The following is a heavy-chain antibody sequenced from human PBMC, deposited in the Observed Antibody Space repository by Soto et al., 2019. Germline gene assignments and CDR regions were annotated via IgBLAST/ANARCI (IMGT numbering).Heavy chain of an antibody. D-gene: IGHD1-26*01. CDR1: GGSISSSSYY. CDR3: ARLSGTYYYYGMDV. V-gene: IGHV4-39*07. CDR2: IYYSGST. Sequence: SETLSLTCTVSGGSISSSSYYWGWIRQPPGKGLEWIGSIYYSGSTYYNPSLKSRVTISVDTSKNQFSLNLSSVTAADTAVYYCARLSGTYYYYGMDVWGQGTTVTVSS. J-gene: IGHJ6*02.